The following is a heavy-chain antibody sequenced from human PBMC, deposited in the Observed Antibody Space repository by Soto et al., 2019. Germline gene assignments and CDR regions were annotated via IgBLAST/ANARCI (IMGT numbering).Heavy chain of an antibody. Sequence: SETLSLTCAVYGGSFSGYYWSWIRQPPGKGLEWIGEINHSGSTNYNPSLKSRVTISVDTSKNQFSLKLSSVTAADTAVYYCARIGYRTNGVCQRQPSKDYWGQGTLVTVSS. D-gene: IGHD2-8*01. CDR3: ARIGYRTNGVCQRQPSKDY. V-gene: IGHV4-34*01. CDR1: GGSFSGYY. J-gene: IGHJ4*02. CDR2: INHSGST.